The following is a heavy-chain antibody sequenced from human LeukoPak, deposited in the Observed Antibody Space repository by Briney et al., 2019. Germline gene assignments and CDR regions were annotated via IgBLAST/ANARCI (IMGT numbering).Heavy chain of an antibody. CDR1: GDSFSSHY. CDR3: ARDLVTVTKGFDI. J-gene: IGHJ3*02. CDR2: ISHIGRT. Sequence: SETLSLTCAVSGDSFSSHYRTWIRQFPGTGLEWIGYISHIGRTNYNPSLKSRVTISIDTSKNQFSLKLRSVTAADTAVYYCARDLVTVTKGFDIWGQGTMVSVSS. V-gene: IGHV4-59*11. D-gene: IGHD4-17*01.